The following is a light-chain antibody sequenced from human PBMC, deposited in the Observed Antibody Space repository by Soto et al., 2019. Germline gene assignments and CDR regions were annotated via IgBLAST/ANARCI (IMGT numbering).Light chain of an antibody. J-gene: IGLJ2*01. Sequence: QSVLTQPPSVSGAPGQRVTISCTGSSSNIGAGYDVHWYQQLPGTAPKLLIYGNSNRPSGVPDRFSGSKSGTSASLAITGRRAEDESDYYCQSYDSRLSGSVVFGGGTKLTVL. CDR1: SSNIGAGYD. CDR3: QSYDSRLSGSVV. CDR2: GNS. V-gene: IGLV1-40*01.